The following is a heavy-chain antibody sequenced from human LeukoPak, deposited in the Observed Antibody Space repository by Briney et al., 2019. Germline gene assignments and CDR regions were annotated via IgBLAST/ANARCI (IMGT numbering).Heavy chain of an antibody. CDR1: GVSISSGGYS. V-gene: IGHV4-30-2*01. D-gene: IGHD3-22*01. J-gene: IGHJ5*02. CDR3: ARLGSSGYYYSNWFVP. Sequence: PSETLSLTCAVSGVSISSGGYSWSWIRQPPGQGLEWIGYIYRSGSTYYNPSLKSRVTISVDRSKNQFSLKLSSVTAADTAVYYCARLGSSGYYYSNWFVPGGEGTLVSVPS. CDR2: IYRSGST.